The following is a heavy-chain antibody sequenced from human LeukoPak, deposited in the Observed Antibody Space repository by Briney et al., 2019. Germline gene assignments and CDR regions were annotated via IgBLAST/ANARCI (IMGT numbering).Heavy chain of an antibody. CDR1: GFTFSSYG. D-gene: IGHD2-2*01. Sequence: GRSLRLSCAASGFTFSSYGMHWVRQAPGKGLEWVAVIWYDGSNKYYADSVKGRFTISRDNSKNTLYLQMNSLRAEDTAVYYCARDLLGYCSSTSCPNSGFPDYWGQGTLVTASS. J-gene: IGHJ4*02. CDR3: ARDLLGYCSSTSCPNSGFPDY. CDR2: IWYDGSNK. V-gene: IGHV3-33*01.